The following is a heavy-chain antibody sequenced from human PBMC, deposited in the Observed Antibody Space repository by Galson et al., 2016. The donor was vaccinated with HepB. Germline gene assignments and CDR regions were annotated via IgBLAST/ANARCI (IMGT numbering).Heavy chain of an antibody. D-gene: IGHD5-12*01. J-gene: IGHJ6*02. CDR1: GDSVSSNSAT. V-gene: IGHV6-1*01. CDR2: TYYRSKWYN. Sequence: CAISGDSVSSNSATWNWIRQSPSRGLEWLGRTYYRSKWYNDYALSVKSRITINPDTSKNQFSLQLNSVTPEDTAVYYCARVRSGYSGYANPYYYGMDVWGQGDHGHR. CDR3: ARVRSGYSGYANPYYYGMDV.